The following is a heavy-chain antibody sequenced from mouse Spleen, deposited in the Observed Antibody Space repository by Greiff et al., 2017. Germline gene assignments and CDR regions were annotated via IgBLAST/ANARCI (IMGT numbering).Heavy chain of an antibody. V-gene: IGHV6-6*02. Sequence: DVMLVESGGGLVQPGGSMKLSCVASGFTFSNYWMNWVRQSPEKGLEWVAEIRLKSNNYATHYAESVKGRFTISRDDSKSSVYLQMNNLRAEDTGIYYCTRSWVLHFDYWGQGTTLTVSS. CDR1: GFTFSNYW. D-gene: IGHD4-1*01. J-gene: IGHJ2*01. CDR2: IRLKSNNYAT. CDR3: TRSWVLHFDY.